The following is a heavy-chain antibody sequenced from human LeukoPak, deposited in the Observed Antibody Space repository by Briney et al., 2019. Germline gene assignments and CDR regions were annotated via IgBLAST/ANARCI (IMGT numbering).Heavy chain of an antibody. CDR1: GGSVGSSAFY. CDR3: ARGRAGSYRSYFDY. CDR2: IHYTGNT. J-gene: IGHJ4*02. V-gene: IGHV4-39*01. D-gene: IGHD3-10*01. Sequence: SETLSLTCTVSGGSVGSSAFYRGWIRQPPGKGLEWIGSIHYTGNTYYNSSLRNRVTISVDSSRNQFSLRLTSVTAADTAVYYCARGRAGSYRSYFDYWGQGTLVTVSS.